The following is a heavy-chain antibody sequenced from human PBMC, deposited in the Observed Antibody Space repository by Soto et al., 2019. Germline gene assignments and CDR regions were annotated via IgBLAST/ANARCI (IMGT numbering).Heavy chain of an antibody. D-gene: IGHD4-17*01. CDR3: ARDVGYGDFSAALLD. V-gene: IGHV1-69*01. CDR2: VISLFGTA. CDR1: GGTFSSHS. J-gene: IGHJ4*02. Sequence: VQLMQSGAEVKKPGSSVKVSCKASGGTFSSHSINWVRQAPGQGLEWMGGVISLFGTANYAHNFKGRFKMTADQATRTAYMELNRLRSDDTAVYYCARDVGYGDFSAALLDWGQGPLVTVSS.